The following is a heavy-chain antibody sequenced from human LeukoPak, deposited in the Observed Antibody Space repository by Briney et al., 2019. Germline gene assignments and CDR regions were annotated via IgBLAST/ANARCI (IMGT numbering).Heavy chain of an antibody. Sequence: GGSLRLSCAASGFTFSSYAMSWVRQAPGKGLEWVSAISGSGGSTYYADSVKGRFTISRDNSKNTLYLQMNSLRADDTAVYYCAKCSYYGSKVNWFDPWGQGTLVTVSS. CDR1: GFTFSSYA. J-gene: IGHJ5*02. D-gene: IGHD3-10*01. V-gene: IGHV3-23*01. CDR2: ISGSGGST. CDR3: AKCSYYGSKVNWFDP.